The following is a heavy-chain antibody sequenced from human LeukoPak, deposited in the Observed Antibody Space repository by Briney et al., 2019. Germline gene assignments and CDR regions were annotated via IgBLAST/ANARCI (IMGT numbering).Heavy chain of an antibody. CDR1: GFTFDDYA. J-gene: IGHJ3*02. CDR2: ISWNSGSI. Sequence: PGGSLRLSCAASGFTFDDYAMHWVRQAPGKGLEWVSGISWNSGSIGYADSVKGRFTISRDNAKNSLYLQMNSLRAEDKALYYCAKDSSDAFDIWGQGTMVTVSS. CDR3: AKDSSDAFDI. V-gene: IGHV3-9*01.